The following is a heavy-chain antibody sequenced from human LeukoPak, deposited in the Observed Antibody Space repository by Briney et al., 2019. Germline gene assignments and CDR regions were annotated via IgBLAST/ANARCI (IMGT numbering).Heavy chain of an antibody. J-gene: IGHJ4*02. CDR2: IRSKDHGGTT. D-gene: IGHD4-23*01. V-gene: IGHV3-49*03. CDR1: GFTFGDYA. CDR3: TRDPHYYHGNPHDF. Sequence: SGGSLRLSCTASGFTFGDYALSWFRQAPGKGLEWLSFIRSKDHGGTTEYAASVKGRFTISRDDSNSIAYLQMNSLIIEDTAVNFCTRDPHYYHGNPHDFWGQGTRVTVSS.